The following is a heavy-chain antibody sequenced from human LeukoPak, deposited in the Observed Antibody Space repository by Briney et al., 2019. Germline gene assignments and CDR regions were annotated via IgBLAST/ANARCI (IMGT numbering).Heavy chain of an antibody. CDR3: AKDRDYSNYGGGLDY. Sequence: GGSLRLSCAASGFIFDDSAMHWVRQAPGKGLEWVAFISWDGGSMYYADSVKGRFTISRDSSKNSLYLQMNSLRAEDTALYYCAKDRDYSNYGGGLDYWGQGTLVTVSS. CDR1: GFIFDDSA. J-gene: IGHJ4*02. D-gene: IGHD4-11*01. V-gene: IGHV3-43D*03. CDR2: ISWDGGSM.